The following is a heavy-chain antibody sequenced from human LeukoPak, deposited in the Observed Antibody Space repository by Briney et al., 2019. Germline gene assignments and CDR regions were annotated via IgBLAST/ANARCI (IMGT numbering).Heavy chain of an antibody. V-gene: IGHV4-34*01. CDR3: ARDSGSYGRDYYFDY. D-gene: IGHD1-26*01. Sequence: SETLSLTCAVYGGSFSGYYWSWIRQPPGKGLEWIGEINHSGSTNYNPSLKSRVTISVDTSKNQFSLKLSSVTAADTAVYYCARDSGSYGRDYYFDYWGRGTLVTVSS. CDR2: INHSGST. CDR1: GGSFSGYY. J-gene: IGHJ4*02.